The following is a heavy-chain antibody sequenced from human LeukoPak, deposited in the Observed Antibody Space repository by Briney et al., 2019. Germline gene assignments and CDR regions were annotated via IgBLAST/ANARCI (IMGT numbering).Heavy chain of an antibody. CDR2: IYYSGST. D-gene: IGHD5-24*01. CDR1: GGSISRTSYY. Sequence: WETLSLTCAVSGGSISRTSYYWGWIRQPPGKGLEWLGSIYYSGSTYYNPSLKSRLTISIDTAKNQFSLKLSSVTAADTAVYYCARGSWMATILVGAFDIRGQGTMVTVSS. CDR3: ARGSWMATILVGAFDI. V-gene: IGHV4-39*07. J-gene: IGHJ3*02.